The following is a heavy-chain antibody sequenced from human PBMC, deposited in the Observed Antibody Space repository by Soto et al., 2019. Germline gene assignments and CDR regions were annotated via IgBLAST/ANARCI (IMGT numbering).Heavy chain of an antibody. V-gene: IGHV4-31*03. J-gene: IGHJ5*02. CDR2: IYYSGST. Sequence: QVQLQESGPGLVKPSQTLSLTCTVSGGSLSSGGYRWSWIRQHPGKGLEGVGNIYYSGSTYYNPSLKSRVTISVDTSKSQFSLNLTSVTAADTAVYYCARARVLWFGELLTVDWFDPWGQGTVVTVSS. CDR3: ARARVLWFGELLTVDWFDP. D-gene: IGHD3-10*01. CDR1: GGSLSSGGYR.